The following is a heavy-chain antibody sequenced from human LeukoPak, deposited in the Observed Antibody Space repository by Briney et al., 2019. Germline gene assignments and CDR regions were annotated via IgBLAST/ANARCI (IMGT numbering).Heavy chain of an antibody. CDR3: ARYSYVGLAFDI. D-gene: IGHD5-18*01. V-gene: IGHV4-61*10. CDR1: GGSISSGSYY. Sequence: SETLSLTCTVSGGSISSGSYYWSWIRQPAGKGLEWIGYIYYSGSTNYNPSLKSRVTISVDTSKNQFSLKLSSVTAADTAVYYCARYSYVGLAFDIWGQGTMVTVSS. CDR2: IYYSGST. J-gene: IGHJ3*02.